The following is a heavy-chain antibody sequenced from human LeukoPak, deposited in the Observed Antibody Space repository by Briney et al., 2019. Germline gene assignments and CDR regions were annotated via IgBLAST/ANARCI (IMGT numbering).Heavy chain of an antibody. Sequence: GGSLRPSCEGSGFTFSNYWMSWVRQAPRKGLEWVANIQQHGSETYYGDSVKGRFTISRDNAKNSLYLQMNSLRAEDTAVYYCATYSSSNGREFQYWGQGTLVTVSS. D-gene: IGHD2-2*01. CDR1: GFTFSNYW. CDR3: ATYSSSNGREFQY. CDR2: IQQHGSET. J-gene: IGHJ1*01. V-gene: IGHV3-7*01.